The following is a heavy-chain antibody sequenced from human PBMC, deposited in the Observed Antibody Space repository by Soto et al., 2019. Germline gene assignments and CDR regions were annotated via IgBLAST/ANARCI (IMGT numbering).Heavy chain of an antibody. CDR3: AKGTRFLEWPPLGMDV. D-gene: IGHD3-3*01. CDR2: ISWNSGSI. V-gene: IGHV3-9*01. J-gene: IGHJ6*02. Sequence: GWSMRLSCAASGFSFDDYAMHWVRQAPGKGLEWVSGISWNSGSIGYADSVKGRFTISRDNAKNSLYLQMNSLRAEDTALYYCAKGTRFLEWPPLGMDVWGQGTTVTVS. CDR1: GFSFDDYA.